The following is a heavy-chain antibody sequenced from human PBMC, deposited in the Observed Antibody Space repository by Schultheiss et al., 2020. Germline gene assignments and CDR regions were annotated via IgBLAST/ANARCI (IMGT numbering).Heavy chain of an antibody. J-gene: IGHJ4*02. D-gene: IGHD3-22*01. Sequence: GGSLRLSCAASGFTFSSYSMNWVRQAPGKGLEWVSSISSSSSYIYYADSVKGRFTISRDNAKNSLYLQMNSLRAEDTAVYYCARDRDPYYYDSSGPPDYWGQGTLVTVSS. V-gene: IGHV3-21*01. CDR3: ARDRDPYYYDSSGPPDY. CDR2: ISSSSSYI. CDR1: GFTFSSYS.